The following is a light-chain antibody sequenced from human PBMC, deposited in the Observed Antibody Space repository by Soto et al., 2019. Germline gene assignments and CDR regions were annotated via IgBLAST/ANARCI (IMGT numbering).Light chain of an antibody. CDR1: QSINSW. V-gene: IGKV1-5*01. Sequence: DIQMTHSPSSLSASVGDIVTITCRASQSINSWLAWYQQKPGEAPKLLIYDASALPRGVPARFSGSGSGTKFTLTIASLQPDDFATYYCQQYETFSGTFGPGTKVDIK. CDR3: QQYETFSGT. J-gene: IGKJ1*01. CDR2: DAS.